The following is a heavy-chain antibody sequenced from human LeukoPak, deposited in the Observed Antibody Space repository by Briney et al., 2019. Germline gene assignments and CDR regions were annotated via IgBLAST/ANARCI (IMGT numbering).Heavy chain of an antibody. J-gene: IGHJ4*02. V-gene: IGHV3-33*01. CDR2: IGDDGTNE. Sequence: GGSLRLSCAASGFTFSSYGMHWVRQAPGKGLEWVALIGDDGTNEYYADSVKGRFTISRDNSKNTLYLQMKSLRDEDTAVYYCARKRLDCSGGACYGDFDYWGQGTLVTVSS. D-gene: IGHD2-15*01. CDR3: ARKRLDCSGGACYGDFDY. CDR1: GFTFSSYG.